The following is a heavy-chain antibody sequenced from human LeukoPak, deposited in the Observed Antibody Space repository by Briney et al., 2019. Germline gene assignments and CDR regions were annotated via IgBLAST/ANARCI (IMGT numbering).Heavy chain of an antibody. CDR3: ARGTRGGAFAI. CDR2: INPDSGAT. CDR1: GFTFTDFY. Sequence: ASVKVSCKASGFTFTDFYMYWVRQAPGQGLEWMGWINPDSGATNYAQEFEGRVTLTRGTSITTSYMELTRLRSDDTAVYYCARGTRGGAFAIWGQGTMVTVSS. J-gene: IGHJ3*02. V-gene: IGHV1-2*02.